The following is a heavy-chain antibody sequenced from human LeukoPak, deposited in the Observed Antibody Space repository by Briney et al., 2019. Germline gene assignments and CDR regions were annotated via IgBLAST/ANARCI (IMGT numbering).Heavy chain of an antibody. CDR3: ARVGYCSSTSCPGAFDI. CDR1: GGSISSGSYY. J-gene: IGHJ3*02. V-gene: IGHV4-61*02. CDR2: IYTSGST. Sequence: SQTLSLTCTVSGGSISSGSYYWSWIRQPAGKGLEWIGRIYTSGSTNYNPSLKSRVTISVDTSKNQFSLKLSSVTAADTAVYYCARVGYCSSTSCPGAFDIWGQGTMVTVSS. D-gene: IGHD2-2*01.